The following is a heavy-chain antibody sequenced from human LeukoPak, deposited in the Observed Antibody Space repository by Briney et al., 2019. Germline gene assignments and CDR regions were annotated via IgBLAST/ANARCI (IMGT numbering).Heavy chain of an antibody. V-gene: IGHV3-23*01. CDR1: GFTFSSYA. D-gene: IGHD3-10*01. CDR2: ISGSGGST. CDR3: AKSIGESPPRYIPLFDC. J-gene: IGHJ4*02. Sequence: GGSLRLSCAASGFTFSSYAMSWVRQAPGKGLEWVSAISGSGGSTYYADSVKGRFTISRDNSKNTLYLQMNSLRAEDTAVYYCAKSIGESPPRYIPLFDCWGQGTLVTVSS.